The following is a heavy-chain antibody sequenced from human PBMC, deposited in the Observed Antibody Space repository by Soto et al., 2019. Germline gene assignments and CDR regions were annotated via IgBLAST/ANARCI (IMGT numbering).Heavy chain of an antibody. Sequence: GGSLRLSCAASGFTFSSYSMNWVRQAPGKGLEWVSSISSSSSYIYYADSVKGRFTISRDNAKNSLYLQMNSLRAEDTAVYYCARERGTREGTYGTSPYYMDVWGKGTTVTVSS. J-gene: IGHJ6*03. CDR3: ARERGTREGTYGTSPYYMDV. D-gene: IGHD3-16*01. CDR2: ISSSSSYI. CDR1: GFTFSSYS. V-gene: IGHV3-21*01.